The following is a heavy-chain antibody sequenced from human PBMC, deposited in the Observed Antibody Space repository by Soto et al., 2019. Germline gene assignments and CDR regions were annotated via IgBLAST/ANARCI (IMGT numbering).Heavy chain of an antibody. J-gene: IGHJ4*02. D-gene: IGHD2-2*01. CDR1: GFTFSSYG. Sequence: GGSPRLSCAASGFTFSSYGMNWVRQAPGKGLEWVAVISYDGSNKHYADSVKGRFTISRDNSKNTLYLQMNSLRAEDTAVYYCAKVYCSSTSCYDHWGQGTLVTVSS. V-gene: IGHV3-30*18. CDR2: ISYDGSNK. CDR3: AKVYCSSTSCYDH.